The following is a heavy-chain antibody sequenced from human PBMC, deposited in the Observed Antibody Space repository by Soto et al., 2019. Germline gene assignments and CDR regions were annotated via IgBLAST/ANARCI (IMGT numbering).Heavy chain of an antibody. V-gene: IGHV6-1*01. CDR2: TYYRSKWYN. Sequence: SQTLSLTCAISGDSVSSNSAAWNWLRQSPSRGLEWLGRTYYRSKWYNDYAVSVKSRITINPDTSKNQFSLQLNSVTPEDTAVYYCARGPMTTVPNFDYWGQGTLVTVSS. CDR1: GDSVSSNSAA. J-gene: IGHJ4*02. D-gene: IGHD4-17*01. CDR3: ARGPMTTVPNFDY.